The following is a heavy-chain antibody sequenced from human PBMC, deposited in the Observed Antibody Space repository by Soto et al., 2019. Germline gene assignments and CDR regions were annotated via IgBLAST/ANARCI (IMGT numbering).Heavy chain of an antibody. Sequence: QVQLVQSGGGLVKPGWSLGLSCAASGFTVSDRYMSWIRQAPGKGLEWITYISSSGSAIYYADSVKGRFTISRDNAKNALSPQMNNLRAEDTAVYYCARCDGYNCLATIDYWGQGTLVTVSS. V-gene: IGHV3-11*01. CDR2: ISSSGSAI. CDR3: ARCDGYNCLATIDY. D-gene: IGHD5-12*01. CDR1: GFTVSDRY. J-gene: IGHJ4*02.